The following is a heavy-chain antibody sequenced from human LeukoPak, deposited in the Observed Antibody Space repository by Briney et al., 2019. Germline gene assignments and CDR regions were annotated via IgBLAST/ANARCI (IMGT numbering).Heavy chain of an antibody. J-gene: IGHJ4*02. V-gene: IGHV4-30-2*04. CDR3: AGSSSWPFDY. D-gene: IGHD6-13*01. Sequence: SRVTISVDTSKNQFSLKLSSVTAADTAVYYCAGSSSWPFDYWGQGTLVTVSS.